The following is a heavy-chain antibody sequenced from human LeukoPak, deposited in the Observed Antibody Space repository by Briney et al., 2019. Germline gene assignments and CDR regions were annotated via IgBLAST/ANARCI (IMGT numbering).Heavy chain of an antibody. J-gene: IGHJ4*02. V-gene: IGHV3-21*01. CDR1: GFTFSTYS. CDR3: AGGYSSGWFNEGDY. CDR2: ISSGSSYI. D-gene: IGHD6-19*01. Sequence: PGGSLRLSCAASGFTFSTYSMNWVRQAPGKGLEWVSSISSGSSYIYYADSVKGRFTVSRDNAKNSLYLQMNSLRAEDTAVYYCAGGYSSGWFNEGDYWGQGTLVTVSS.